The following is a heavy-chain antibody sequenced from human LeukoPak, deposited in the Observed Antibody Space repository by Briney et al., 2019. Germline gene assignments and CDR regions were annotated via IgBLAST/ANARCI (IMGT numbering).Heavy chain of an antibody. D-gene: IGHD3-22*01. CDR3: AKGTTYYYDSSGYYLSAFDI. V-gene: IGHV3-23*01. CDR1: GFTFSSYA. CDR2: ISGSGGST. Sequence: QPGGSLRLSCAASGFTFSSYAMSWVRQAPGKGLEWGSAISGSGGSTYYADSVKGRFTISRDNSKNTLYMQMNSLRAEDTAVYYCAKGTTYYYDSSGYYLSAFDIWGQGTMVTVSS. J-gene: IGHJ3*02.